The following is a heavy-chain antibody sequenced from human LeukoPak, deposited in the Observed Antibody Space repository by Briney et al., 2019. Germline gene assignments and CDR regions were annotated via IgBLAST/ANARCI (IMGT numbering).Heavy chain of an antibody. Sequence: RRSLRLSCVASGFTFNTYGIHWVRQAPGKGLEWVAGISSDGSNKDYSDSVKGRFTISRDNSKNTLYLQMNSLRAEDTAVYYCAKAAYCTSTSCHFSGYAQRPLDSWGQGTLVTVSS. V-gene: IGHV3-30*18. CDR3: AKAAYCTSTSCHFSGYAQRPLDS. CDR2: ISSDGSNK. J-gene: IGHJ4*02. D-gene: IGHD2-2*01. CDR1: GFTFNTYG.